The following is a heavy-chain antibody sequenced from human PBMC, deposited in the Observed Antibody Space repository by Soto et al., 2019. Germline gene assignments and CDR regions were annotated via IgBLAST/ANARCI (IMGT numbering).Heavy chain of an antibody. CDR1: GYTFIHYY. CDR2: INPNGGST. D-gene: IGHD2-21*01. CDR3: ARSLLQGDF. V-gene: IGHV1-46*01. J-gene: IGHJ4*02. Sequence: QVQLVQSGAEVKKPRASVKVSCKASGYTFIHYYIHWVRQAPGQGLEWMAIINPNGGSTNYAQKFRGRVTVTSDTSTTTVSMELNSQGSDDTAVYFCARSLLQGDFWGQGTLVTVSS.